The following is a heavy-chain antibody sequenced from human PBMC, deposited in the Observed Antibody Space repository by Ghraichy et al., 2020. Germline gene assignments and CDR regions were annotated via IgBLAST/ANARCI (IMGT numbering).Heavy chain of an antibody. CDR2: ITRSSSLI. V-gene: IGHV3-48*02. Sequence: GGSLRLSCVGSGFTFSTQSINWVRQAPGKGLEWLSYITRSSSLIYYADSVKCLFTVSIDNAKNSMYLQMNSLRDEDTAIYYCARVRGSTTSGSWIDPWGQGTLVTVSS. CDR3: ARVRGSTTSGSWIDP. D-gene: IGHD2/OR15-2a*01. CDR1: GFTFSTQS. J-gene: IGHJ5*02.